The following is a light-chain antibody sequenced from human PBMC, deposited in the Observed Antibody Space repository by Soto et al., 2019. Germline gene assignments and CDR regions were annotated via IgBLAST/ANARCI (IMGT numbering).Light chain of an antibody. J-gene: IGLJ1*01. Sequence: QAVVTQPPSVSGAPGQRVTISCTGSSSNIGAGYDVHWYQQFPGTAPKLLIYGNSNRPSGVPDRFSGSKSGTSASLAITGLQADDEADYYCQSYDSSLSGVFGTGTKVTVL. CDR2: GNS. V-gene: IGLV1-40*01. CDR1: SSNIGAGYD. CDR3: QSYDSSLSGV.